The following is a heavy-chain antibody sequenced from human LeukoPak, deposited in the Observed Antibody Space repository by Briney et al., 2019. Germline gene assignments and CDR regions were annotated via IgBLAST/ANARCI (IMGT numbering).Heavy chain of an antibody. J-gene: IGHJ5*02. D-gene: IGHD2-2*01. Sequence: PSETLSLTCAVYGGSFSGYYWSWIRQPPGKGLEWIGEINHSGSTNYNPSLKSRVTISVDTSKNQFSLKLSSVTAADTAVYYCARGGGFRPRRAYCSSTSCYSNWFDPWGQGTLVTVSS. CDR1: GGSFSGYY. V-gene: IGHV4-34*01. CDR3: ARGGGFRPRRAYCSSTSCYSNWFDP. CDR2: INHSGST.